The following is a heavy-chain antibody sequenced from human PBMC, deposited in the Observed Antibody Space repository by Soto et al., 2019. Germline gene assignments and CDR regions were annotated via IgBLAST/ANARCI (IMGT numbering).Heavy chain of an antibody. Sequence: QVQLVQSGTEVKKPGSSAKVSCKASGGTFSNYVIRRVRQAPGPGLAWMGGIIPLIGTTDYAKKFQGRIAITADESTTPVYMDWSSLSFEDTAVYFWEIDVGSAELSVVCCQGTTVSVSS. CDR1: GGTFSNYV. CDR2: IIPLIGTT. V-gene: IGHV1-69*01. J-gene: IGHJ6*02. CDR3: EIDVGSAELSVV. D-gene: IGHD3-10*01.